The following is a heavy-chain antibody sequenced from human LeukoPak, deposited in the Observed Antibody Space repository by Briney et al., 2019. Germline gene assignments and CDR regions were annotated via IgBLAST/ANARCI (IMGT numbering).Heavy chain of an antibody. Sequence: GGSLRLSCAASGITFNSYAMHWVRQAPGKGLEGVAVISHDGSNRYYGDSVKGRFTISTDNSNNTLFLLMHSLRAEDTAVYYCASGYTYYYGSGSYHWGQGTLVTVS. CDR2: ISHDGSNR. CDR1: GITFNSYA. V-gene: IGHV3-30*04. D-gene: IGHD3-10*01. J-gene: IGHJ4*02. CDR3: ASGYTYYYGSGSYH.